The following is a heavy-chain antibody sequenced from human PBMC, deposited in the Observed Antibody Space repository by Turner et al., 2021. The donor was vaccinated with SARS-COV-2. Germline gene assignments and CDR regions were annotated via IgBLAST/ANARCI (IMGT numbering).Heavy chain of an antibody. J-gene: IGHJ4*02. Sequence: EVQLFESGGGLLQPGGSLRLCCAAPGFTSRNYAMSWGGQAPGKGLGWVSAIHGTSGRAGSTFYADSVKGRFTISRENSENTIYLQMDSMRGEDTGMYYCAKVERYTSDDLWGQGTLVTVSS. CDR2: IHGTSGRAGST. V-gene: IGHV3-23*01. CDR3: AKVERYTSDDL. D-gene: IGHD5-18*01. CDR1: GFTSRNYA.